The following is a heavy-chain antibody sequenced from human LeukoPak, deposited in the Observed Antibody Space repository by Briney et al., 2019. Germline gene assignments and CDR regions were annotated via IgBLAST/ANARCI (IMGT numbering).Heavy chain of an antibody. CDR2: IKQNGSET. Sequence: PGGSLRLSCAASGFTFSGYWMSWVRQAPGKGLEWVANIKQNGSETFYADSVRGRFTISRDNAKNSQYLQMNSLRVKDTAVYYCARWANSIDYWGQGALVTVSS. J-gene: IGHJ4*02. CDR3: ARWANSIDY. CDR1: GFTFSGYW. V-gene: IGHV3-7*01. D-gene: IGHD5-18*01.